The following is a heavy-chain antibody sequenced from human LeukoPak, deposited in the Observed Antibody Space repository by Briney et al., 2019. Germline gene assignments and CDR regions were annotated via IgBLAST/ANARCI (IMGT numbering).Heavy chain of an antibody. CDR3: ARGGGYHGSGRPYYFDY. J-gene: IGHJ4*02. CDR1: GGSFSGYY. V-gene: IGHV4-34*01. CDR2: INHSGST. D-gene: IGHD3-10*01. Sequence: PSETLSLTCAVYGGSFSGYYWSWIRQPPGKGLEWIGEINHSGSTNYNPSLKSRVTISVDTSKNQFSLKLSSVTAADTAVYYCARGGGYHGSGRPYYFDYWGQGTLVTVSS.